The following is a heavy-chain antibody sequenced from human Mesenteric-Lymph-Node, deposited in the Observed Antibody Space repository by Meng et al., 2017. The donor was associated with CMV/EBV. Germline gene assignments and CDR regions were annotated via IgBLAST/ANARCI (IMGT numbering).Heavy chain of an antibody. D-gene: IGHD6-19*01. CDR1: GFTFSSYA. V-gene: IGHV3-23*01. J-gene: IGHJ6*02. CDR3: AKDKQWLASGYYYGMDV. CDR2: ISGSGGST. Sequence: GGSLRLSCAASGFTFSSYAMSWVRQAPGKGLEWVSAISGSGGSTYYADSVKGRFTISRDNSKNTLYLQMNSLRAEDTAVYYCAKDKQWLASGYYYGMDVWGQGTTVTVSS.